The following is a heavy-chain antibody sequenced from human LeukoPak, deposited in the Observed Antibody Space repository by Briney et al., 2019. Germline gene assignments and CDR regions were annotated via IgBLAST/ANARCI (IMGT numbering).Heavy chain of an antibody. Sequence: GGSLRLSCAASGFRFSDYWMTWVRQAPGKGLEWVSAISGSGGSTYYADSVKGRFTISRDNSKNTLYLQMNSLRAEDTAVYYCAKERGPYYYDSSGYYDPYYFDYWGQGTLVTVSS. J-gene: IGHJ4*02. CDR3: AKERGPYYYDSSGYYDPYYFDY. D-gene: IGHD3-22*01. CDR1: GFRFSDYW. V-gene: IGHV3-23*01. CDR2: ISGSGGST.